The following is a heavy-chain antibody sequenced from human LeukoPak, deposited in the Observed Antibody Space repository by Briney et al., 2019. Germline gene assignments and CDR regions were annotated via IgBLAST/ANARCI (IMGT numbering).Heavy chain of an antibody. D-gene: IGHD6-19*01. V-gene: IGHV4-59*01. J-gene: IGHJ4*02. CDR3: ARDMEYSSGWYFDY. Sequence: SETLSLTCTVSGGSISNYYWSWIRQPPGKGLEWIGYIYYSGSTNYNPSLKSRVTISVDTSKNQFSLKLSSVTAADTAVYYCARDMEYSSGWYFDYWGQGTLVTVSS. CDR2: IYYSGST. CDR1: GGSISNYY.